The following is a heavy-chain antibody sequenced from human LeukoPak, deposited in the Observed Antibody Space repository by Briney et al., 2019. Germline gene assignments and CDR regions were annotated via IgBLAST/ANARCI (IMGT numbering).Heavy chain of an antibody. CDR1: GFTFRSYS. V-gene: IGHV3-48*02. CDR3: ARDWEYWYFDI. Sequence: GSLRLSCAASGFTFRSYSMNWVRQAPGKGLEWVSYISTSSSTIYFADSVKGRFTISRDNAKNSLYLQMNSLRDDDTAVYYCARDWEYWYFDIWGRGTLVTVSS. D-gene: IGHD2/OR15-2a*01. J-gene: IGHJ2*01. CDR2: ISTSSSTI.